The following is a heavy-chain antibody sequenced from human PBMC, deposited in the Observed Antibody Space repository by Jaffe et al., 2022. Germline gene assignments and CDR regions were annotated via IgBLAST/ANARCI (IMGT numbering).Heavy chain of an antibody. CDR1: GFTFSNHY. V-gene: IGHV3-7*05. D-gene: IGHD3-22*01. J-gene: IGHJ4*02. Sequence: DVQLEESGGGLVQPGGSLRLSCAASGFTFSNHYMSWVRQAPGKGLEWVANIKEDGSQKNYVDSVKGRFTISRDNAKNSLFLQLNSLRAEDTAVYYCAKNAWLDYWGQGTLVTVSS. CDR2: IKEDGSQK. CDR3: AKNAWLDY.